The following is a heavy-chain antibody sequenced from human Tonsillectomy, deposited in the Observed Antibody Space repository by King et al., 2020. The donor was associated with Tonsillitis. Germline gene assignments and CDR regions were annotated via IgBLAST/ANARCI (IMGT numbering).Heavy chain of an antibody. D-gene: IGHD1-1*01. J-gene: IGHJ4*02. V-gene: IGHV3-9*01. Sequence: VQLVESGGGLVQPGRSLRLSFAASGFTFDNYAIHWVRLAPGKGLEWVSSISWYNNIIAYADSVKGRFTISIDNAKNSLYLQMNSLRVDDTALYYCAKDQGGGIGTIGTTGLDYWGQGTLVTVSS. CDR2: ISWYNNII. CDR3: AKDQGGGIGTIGTTGLDY. CDR1: GFTFDNYA.